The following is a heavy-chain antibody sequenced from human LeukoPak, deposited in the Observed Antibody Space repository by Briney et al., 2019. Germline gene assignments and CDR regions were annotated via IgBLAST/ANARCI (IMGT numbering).Heavy chain of an antibody. CDR3: AKNVYRYYDFWSGYYGYFDY. CDR2: IRYDGSNK. CDR1: GFTFSSYG. D-gene: IGHD3-3*01. J-gene: IGHJ4*02. Sequence: GGSLRLSCAASGFTFSSYGMHWVRQAPGKGLEWVAFIRYDGSNKYYADSVKGRFTISRDNSKNTLYLQMNGLRAEDTAVYYCAKNVYRYYDFWSGYYGYFDYWGQGTLVTVSS. V-gene: IGHV3-30*02.